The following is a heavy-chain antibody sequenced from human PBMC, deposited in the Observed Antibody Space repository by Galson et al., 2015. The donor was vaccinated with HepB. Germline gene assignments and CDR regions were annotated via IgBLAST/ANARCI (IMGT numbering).Heavy chain of an antibody. CDR3: ARGPKRWLQLDNFDH. V-gene: IGHV1-3*04. J-gene: IGHJ4*02. CDR2: INIGNGNT. Sequence: SVKVSCKASGYDFISNAVHWVRQAPGQRLEWMGWINIGNGNTKYSQRFEGRVTITRDTSATTVYLELSSLKSEDTALYYCARGPKRWLQLDNFDHWGQGSLVTVAS. D-gene: IGHD5-24*01. CDR1: GYDFISNA.